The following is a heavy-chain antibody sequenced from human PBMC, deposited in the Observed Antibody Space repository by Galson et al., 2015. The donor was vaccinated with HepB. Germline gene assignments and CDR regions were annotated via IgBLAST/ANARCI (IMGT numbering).Heavy chain of an antibody. CDR1: GYTFTSYY. V-gene: IGHV1-46*03. CDR2: INPSGGST. J-gene: IGHJ3*02. CDR3: ARDITMVRGVIRGDAFDI. D-gene: IGHD3-10*01. Sequence: VSCKASGYTFTSYYMHWVRQAPGQGLEWMGIINPSGGSTSYAQKFQGRVTMTRDTSTSTVYMELSSLRSEDTAVYYCARDITMVRGVIRGDAFDIWGQGTMVTVSS.